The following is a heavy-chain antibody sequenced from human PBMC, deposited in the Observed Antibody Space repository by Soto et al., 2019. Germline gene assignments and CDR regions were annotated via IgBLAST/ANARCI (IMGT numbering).Heavy chain of an antibody. J-gene: IGHJ4*02. D-gene: IGHD2-15*01. CDR3: ARDAGGPHDY. CDR2: IWYDGSNK. V-gene: IGHV3-33*01. CDR1: GFTFSSYG. Sequence: QVQLVESGGGVVQPGRSLRLSCAASGFTFSSYGMHWVRQAPGKGLEWVAGIWYDGSNKYYADSVKGRFTISRDNSKNTLYLQMNSLRAEDTAVYYCARDAGGPHDYWGQGTLVTVSS.